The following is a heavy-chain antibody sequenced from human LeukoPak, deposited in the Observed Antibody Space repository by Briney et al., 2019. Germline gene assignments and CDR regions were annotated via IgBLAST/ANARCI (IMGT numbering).Heavy chain of an antibody. CDR1: GFTFSSHG. CDR3: AHTHVRSYLHFDY. J-gene: IGHJ4*02. D-gene: IGHD3-16*02. Sequence: PGGSLRLSCAASGFTFSSHGMHWVRQAPGKGLEWVSAISGSGGSTYYADSVKGRFTISRDNSKNTLYLQMNSLRAVDTAVYYCAHTHVRSYLHFDYWGQGTLVTVSS. V-gene: IGHV3-23*01. CDR2: ISGSGGST.